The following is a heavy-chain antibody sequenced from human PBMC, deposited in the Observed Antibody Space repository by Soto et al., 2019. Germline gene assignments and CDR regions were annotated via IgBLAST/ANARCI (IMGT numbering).Heavy chain of an antibody. J-gene: IGHJ4*02. CDR1: GGSISSSNW. Sequence: QVQLQESGPGLVKPSGTLSLTCAVSGGSISSSNWWSWVRQHPGKGLEWIGEIYHSGSTNYNPSLKGRVTISVDKSKDPFSLKLSSVTAADTAVYYCSRRYDSSGSVYWGQGTLVTVSS. CDR2: IYHSGST. CDR3: SRRYDSSGSVY. V-gene: IGHV4-4*02. D-gene: IGHD3-22*01.